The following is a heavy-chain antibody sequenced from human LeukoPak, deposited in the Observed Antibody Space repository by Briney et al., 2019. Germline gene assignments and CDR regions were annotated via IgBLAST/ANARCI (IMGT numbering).Heavy chain of an antibody. D-gene: IGHD3-10*01. J-gene: IGHJ5*02. CDR1: GFIFSSYG. CDR2: IQYDGNNK. V-gene: IGHV3-30*02. CDR3: AAGNYYGSGSFYDVSP. Sequence: PGGSPRLSCAASGFIFSSYGMHWVRQAPVKGLEWVAFIQYDGNNKYYADSVRGRFTIPRDNSKNTLYLQMNSLRTEDTAVYYCAAGNYYGSGSFYDVSPWGQGTLVTVSS.